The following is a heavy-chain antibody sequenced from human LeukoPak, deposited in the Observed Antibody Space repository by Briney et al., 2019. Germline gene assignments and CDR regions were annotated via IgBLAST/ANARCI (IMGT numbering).Heavy chain of an antibody. D-gene: IGHD3-10*02. J-gene: IGHJ6*04. V-gene: IGHV3-74*01. CDR1: GFTFSSYW. Sequence: GGSLRLSCAASGFTFSSYWMHWVRQAPGKGLVWVSRINSGGSGTTYADSVKGRFTISRDTAKNSLYLQMNSLRAEDTAVYYCAELGITMIGGVWGKGTTVTISS. CDR3: AELGITMIGGV. CDR2: INSGGSGT.